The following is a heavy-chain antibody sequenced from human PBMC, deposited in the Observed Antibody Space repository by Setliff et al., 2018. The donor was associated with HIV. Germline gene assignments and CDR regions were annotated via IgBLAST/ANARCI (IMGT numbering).Heavy chain of an antibody. D-gene: IGHD3-10*01. CDR2: ITKRADET. CDR1: GFTFGSYS. CDR3: VRDLLWAFDM. V-gene: IGHV3-21*05. Sequence: GGSLSLSCAASGFTFGSYSMNWVRQAPGKGLEWISYITKRADETHYADSVKGRFSISRDTAKNSLYLQMNSLRLEDTALYYCVRDLLWAFDMWGPGTMVTVSS. J-gene: IGHJ3*02.